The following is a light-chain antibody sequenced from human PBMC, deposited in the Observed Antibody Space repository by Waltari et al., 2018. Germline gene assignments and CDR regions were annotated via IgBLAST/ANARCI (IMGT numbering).Light chain of an antibody. CDR2: DVS. V-gene: IGKV3-11*01. CDR3: QQRNDWPPEYT. Sequence: SNRASESVGNSLAWYQQKADQAPRLLIDDVSNRASGIPARFSGSGSGTDFTLTISSLEPDDFAIYYCQQRNDWPPEYTFGQGTKLEIK. J-gene: IGKJ2*01. CDR1: ESVGNS.